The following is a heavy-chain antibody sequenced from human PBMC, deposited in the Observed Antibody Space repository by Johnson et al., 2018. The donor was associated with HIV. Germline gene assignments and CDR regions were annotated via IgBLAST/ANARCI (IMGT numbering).Heavy chain of an antibody. CDR2: ISYDGSNK. D-gene: IGHD3-10*01. V-gene: IGHV3-30*18. CDR3: AKAPYGSGIRPGAFDI. Sequence: QEQLVESGGGVVQPGRSLRLSCAASGFTFSSYGMHWVRQAPGKGLEWVAVISYDGSNKYYVDSVKGRFTISRDNSKTTLYLQMNSLRAEDTAVYYCAKAPYGSGIRPGAFDIWGQGTMVTVSS. CDR1: GFTFSSYG. J-gene: IGHJ3*02.